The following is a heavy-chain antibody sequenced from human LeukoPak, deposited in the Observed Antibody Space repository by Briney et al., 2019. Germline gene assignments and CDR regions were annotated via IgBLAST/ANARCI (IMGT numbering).Heavy chain of an antibody. CDR3: AREGHDYGGNNGMDV. Sequence: PSETLSLTCTVSGGSISSGGYYWSWIRQHPGKGLEWIGYIYYSGSTCYNPSLKSRVTISVDTSKNQFSLKLSSVTAADTAVYYCAREGHDYGGNNGMDVWGQGTTVTVSS. CDR1: GGSISSGGYY. CDR2: IYYSGST. V-gene: IGHV4-31*03. J-gene: IGHJ6*02. D-gene: IGHD4-23*01.